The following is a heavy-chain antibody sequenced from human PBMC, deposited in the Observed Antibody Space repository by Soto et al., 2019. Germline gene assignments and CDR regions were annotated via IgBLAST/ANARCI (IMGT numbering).Heavy chain of an antibody. CDR3: ARDRDGYNSLDN. J-gene: IGHJ4*02. CDR2: IYYSGST. D-gene: IGHD5-12*01. CDR1: GGSISSGGYY. Sequence: QVQLQESGPGLVKPSQTLSLTCTVSGGSISSGGYYWSWIRQHPGKGLEWIGYIYYSGSTYNNPSLKSRITISVDTSKNQFSLKLNSVTAADTAVYYCARDRDGYNSLDNWGQGTLVTVSS. V-gene: IGHV4-31*03.